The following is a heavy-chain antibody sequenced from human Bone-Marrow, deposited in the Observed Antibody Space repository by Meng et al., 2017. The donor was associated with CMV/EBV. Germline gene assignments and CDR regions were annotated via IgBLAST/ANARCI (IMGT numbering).Heavy chain of an antibody. CDR3: ARLTYYDFWSGYYRGSGYYYYGMDV. D-gene: IGHD3-3*01. CDR1: GGSISSYY. CDR2: IYYSGST. J-gene: IGHJ6*02. Sequence: SETLSLTCTVSGGSISSYYWSWIRQPPGKGLEWIGYIYYSGSTNYNPSLKSRVTISVDTSKNQFSLKLSSVTAADTAVYYCARLTYYDFWSGYYRGSGYYYYGMDVCGQGTTVAVSS. V-gene: IGHV4-59*01.